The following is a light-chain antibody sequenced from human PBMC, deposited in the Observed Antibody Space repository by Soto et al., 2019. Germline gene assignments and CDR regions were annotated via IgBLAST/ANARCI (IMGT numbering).Light chain of an antibody. CDR1: QSVGSH. CDR2: DAS. J-gene: IGKJ4*01. CDR3: QQRSDWSPLT. V-gene: IGKV3-11*01. Sequence: EIVLTQSPATLSLSPGERATLSCRASQSVGSHLNWYQQKAGQAPRLLFYDASTRATGIPARFSASGSGTDFTLTINTLEPEDFAVYYCQQRSDWSPLTFGGGTKVEIK.